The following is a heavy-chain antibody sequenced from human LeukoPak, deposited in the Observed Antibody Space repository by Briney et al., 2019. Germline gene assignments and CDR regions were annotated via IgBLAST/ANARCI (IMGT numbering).Heavy chain of an antibody. Sequence: GGSLRLSCAASGFTVSSNYMSWVRQAPGKGLEWVSVIYSGGSTYYADSVQGRFTISRDTSKNTLYLQMNSLRAEDTAVYFCARRTSTAYLDYWGQGTLVTVSS. CDR2: IYSGGST. D-gene: IGHD2-21*02. CDR1: GFTVSSNY. V-gene: IGHV3-66*01. J-gene: IGHJ4*02. CDR3: ARRTSTAYLDY.